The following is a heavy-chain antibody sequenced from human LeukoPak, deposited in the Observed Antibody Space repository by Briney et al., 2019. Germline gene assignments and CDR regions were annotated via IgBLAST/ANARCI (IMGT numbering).Heavy chain of an antibody. D-gene: IGHD4-17*01. CDR1: GFIFNDYY. CDR2: ISRTGNTI. CDR3: ARDLGSSTVTTAFDY. V-gene: IGHV3-11*01. J-gene: IGHJ4*02. Sequence: GGSLRLSCTASGFIFNDYYMSWIRQTPGKGLEWLPYISRTGNTIYYRDSVKGRFTISRDNANNQLHLQMDNLRAEDTAVYFCARDLGSSTVTTAFDYWGQGTLVTVSS.